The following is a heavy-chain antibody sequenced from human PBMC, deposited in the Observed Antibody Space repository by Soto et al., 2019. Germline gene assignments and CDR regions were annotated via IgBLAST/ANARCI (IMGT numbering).Heavy chain of an antibody. Sequence: ASVKVSCKASGYTFTSYYMHWVRQAPGQGLEWMGIINPSGGSTSYAQKFQGRVTMTRDTSTSTVYMELSSLRSEDTAVYYCARGIIIQLDMSEVGYFDYWGQGTLVTVSS. D-gene: IGHD5-18*01. V-gene: IGHV1-46*03. CDR3: ARGIIIQLDMSEVGYFDY. CDR2: INPSGGST. CDR1: GYTFTSYY. J-gene: IGHJ4*02.